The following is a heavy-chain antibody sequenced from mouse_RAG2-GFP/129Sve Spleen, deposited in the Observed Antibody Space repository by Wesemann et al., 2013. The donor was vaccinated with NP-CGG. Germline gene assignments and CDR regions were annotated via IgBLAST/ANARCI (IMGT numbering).Heavy chain of an antibody. CDR3: ACSPHGNFYAMDY. D-gene: IGHD2-1*01. Sequence: QGLEWIGYINPSSGYTNYNQKFKDKATLTADKSSSTAYMQLSSLTSEDSAVYYCACSPHGNFYAMDYWGQGTSVTVSS. J-gene: IGHJ4*01. CDR2: INPSSGYT. V-gene: IGHV1S26*01.